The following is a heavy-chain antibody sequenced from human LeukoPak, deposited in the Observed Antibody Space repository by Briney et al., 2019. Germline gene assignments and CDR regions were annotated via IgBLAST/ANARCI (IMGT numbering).Heavy chain of an antibody. J-gene: IGHJ4*02. D-gene: IGHD3-22*01. CDR1: GYTFTSYG. Sequence: ASVKVSCKASGYTFTSYGISWVRQAPGQGLEWMGWISAYNGNTNYAQKLQGRVTMTTDTSTSTAYMERRSLRSDDTAVYYCARAPPQNYYDSSGYSDYWGQGTLVTVSS. CDR3: ARAPPQNYYDSSGYSDY. CDR2: ISAYNGNT. V-gene: IGHV1-18*01.